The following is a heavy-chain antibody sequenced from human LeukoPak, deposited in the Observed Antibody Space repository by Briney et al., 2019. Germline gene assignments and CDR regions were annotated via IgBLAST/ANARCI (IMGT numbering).Heavy chain of an antibody. Sequence: ASVKVSCKASGYTFTNYAVNWLRQAPGQRLEWMGWINAGNGDTKFSQNYQARVTITRDASTSTAYMELRSLRSDDTAVYYCARDPSTDGIVVVPAVSNWFDPWGQGTLVTVSS. V-gene: IGHV1-3*01. D-gene: IGHD2-2*01. J-gene: IGHJ5*02. CDR3: ARDPSTDGIVVVPAVSNWFDP. CDR2: INAGNGDT. CDR1: GYTFTNYA.